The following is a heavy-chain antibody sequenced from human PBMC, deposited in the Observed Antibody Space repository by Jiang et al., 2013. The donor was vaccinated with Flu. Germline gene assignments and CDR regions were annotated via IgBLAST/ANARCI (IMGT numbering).Heavy chain of an antibody. Sequence: SGYTFTSYDIQWVRQASGQGLEWMGWMNPHSGDTGYTQKFQGRVTMTRITSISTAYMELNSLTSGDTAVYYCARGGISYDSSGHEVTNALDIWGQGTTVTVSS. D-gene: IGHD3-22*01. CDR2: MNPHSGDT. V-gene: IGHV1-8*01. CDR1: GYTFTSYD. J-gene: IGHJ3*02. CDR3: ARGGISYDSSGHEVTNALDI.